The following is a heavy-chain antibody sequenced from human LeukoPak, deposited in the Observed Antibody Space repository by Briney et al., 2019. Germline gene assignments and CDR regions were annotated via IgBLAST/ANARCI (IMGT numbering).Heavy chain of an antibody. CDR1: GGSISSGSYY. CDR2: IYTSGST. J-gene: IGHJ5*02. D-gene: IGHD3-10*01. V-gene: IGHV4-61*02. CDR3: AREGLNMVRGVIPKEAWGWFDP. Sequence: SETLSLTCTVSGGSISSGSYYWNWIRQPAGKGLEWIGRIYTSGSTNYNPSLKSRVTISVDTSKNQFSLKLNSVTAADTAVYYCAREGLNMVRGVIPKEAWGWFDPWGQGTLVTVSS.